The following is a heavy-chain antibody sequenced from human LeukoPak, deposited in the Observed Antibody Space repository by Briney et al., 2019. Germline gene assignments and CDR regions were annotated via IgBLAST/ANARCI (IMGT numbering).Heavy chain of an antibody. CDR3: ARGPLTYYYDSSGWNQYFQH. D-gene: IGHD3-22*01. CDR1: GFTFRSYA. V-gene: IGHV3-30-3*01. J-gene: IGHJ1*01. Sequence: GGSLRLSCAASGFTFRSYAMHWVRQAPGKGLEWVTIISYDGSNKYYADSVKGRLTISRDNSKNTLYLQMNSLRAEDTAVYYCARGPLTYYYDSSGWNQYFQHWGQGTLVTVSS. CDR2: ISYDGSNK.